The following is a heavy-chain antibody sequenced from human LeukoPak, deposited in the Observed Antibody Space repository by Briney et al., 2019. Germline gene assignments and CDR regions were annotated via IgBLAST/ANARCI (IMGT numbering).Heavy chain of an antibody. V-gene: IGHV3-53*01. CDR2: IYSGGST. CDR3: ARAHNWKYGTFDY. D-gene: IGHD1-7*01. Sequence: GGSLRLSCAASGFTVSSNYMSWVRQAPGKGLEWVSIIYSGGSTFYADSVKGRFTISRDNSKNTLYLQMNSLRAEDTTVYYCARAHNWKYGTFDYWGQGTLVTVSS. CDR1: GFTVSSNY. J-gene: IGHJ4*02.